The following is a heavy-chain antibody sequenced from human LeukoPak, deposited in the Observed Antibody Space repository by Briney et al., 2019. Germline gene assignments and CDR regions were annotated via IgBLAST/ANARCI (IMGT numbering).Heavy chain of an antibody. CDR1: GGSFSGYY. D-gene: IGHD3-16*01. CDR2: INHSGST. Sequence: TSETLSLTCAVYGGSFSGYYWSWIRQPPGKGLEWIGEINHSGSTYYNPSVKSRVTISVDTSKNQFSLMVRSVTAADTAVYYCGRSAGFVHFDHWGQGTLVTVTS. J-gene: IGHJ4*02. CDR3: GRSAGFVHFDH. V-gene: IGHV4-34*01.